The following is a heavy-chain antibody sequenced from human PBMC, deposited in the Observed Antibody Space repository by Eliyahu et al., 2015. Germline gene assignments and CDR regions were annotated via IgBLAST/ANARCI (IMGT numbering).Heavy chain of an antibody. CDR1: GGTXSXYA. CDR3: ARETERGPVDYGGKPFGY. J-gene: IGHJ4*02. Sequence: QVQLVQSGAEVKXPGSSVKVSCKASGGTXSXYAIXWVRQAPGQGLEWMGGXTPIFGKANYAQQFEGRVTITADESTSTAYMELSSLRSEDTAVYYCARETERGPVDYGGKPFGYWGQGTLVTVSS. D-gene: IGHD4-23*01. V-gene: IGHV1-69*01. CDR2: XTPIFGKA.